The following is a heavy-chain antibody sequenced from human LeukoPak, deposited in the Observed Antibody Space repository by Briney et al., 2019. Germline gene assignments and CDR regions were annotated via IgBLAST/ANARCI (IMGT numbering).Heavy chain of an antibody. Sequence: GGSLRLSCAASGLTFSAYDMHWVRQATGEGLEWVSGIGKGGDTYYVGSVKGRFTISRENAKNSLYLQMNSLRSGDTAVYYCARGGYSGFDVWGQGTVVTVSS. J-gene: IGHJ3*01. V-gene: IGHV3-13*04. CDR2: IGKGGDT. CDR1: GLTFSAYD. CDR3: ARGGYSGFDV. D-gene: IGHD5-12*01.